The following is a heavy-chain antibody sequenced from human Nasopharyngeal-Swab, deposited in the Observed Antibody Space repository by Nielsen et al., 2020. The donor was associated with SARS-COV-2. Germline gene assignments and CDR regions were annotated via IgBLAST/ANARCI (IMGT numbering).Heavy chain of an antibody. CDR2: IYWDDDK. J-gene: IGHJ6*03. V-gene: IGHV2-5*02. CDR3: ALSGEIAAAGYYYYMDV. D-gene: IGHD6-13*01. Sequence: SGPTLVKPPQTFTLTCTFSGFSLSTSGVGVGWIRQPPGKALEWLALIYWDDDKRYSPSLKSRLTITKDTSKNQVVLTMTNMDPVDTATYYCALSGEIAAAGYYYYMDVWGKGTTVTV. CDR1: GFSLSTSGVG.